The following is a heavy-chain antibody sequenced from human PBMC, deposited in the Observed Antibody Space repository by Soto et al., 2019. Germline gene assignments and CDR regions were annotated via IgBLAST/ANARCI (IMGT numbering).Heavy chain of an antibody. CDR3: IWQQDFYYGRAV. CDR2: IKSKGGGGTA. V-gene: IGHV3-15*07. J-gene: IGHJ6*02. CDR1: GFSFSPAW. D-gene: IGHD6-13*01. Sequence: EVQLVESGGGLGTPGGSLTLSCAASGFSFSPAWMNWVRQAPGKGREWVGLIKSKGGGGTADYAAPVKGRFIISRDDSKNTIYLQMNSLKPEDTALYYCIWQQDFYYGRAVWGQGTTVTVSS.